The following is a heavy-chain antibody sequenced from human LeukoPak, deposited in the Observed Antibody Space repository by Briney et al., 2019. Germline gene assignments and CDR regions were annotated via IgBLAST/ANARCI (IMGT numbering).Heavy chain of an antibody. D-gene: IGHD4-17*01. J-gene: IGHJ3*01. V-gene: IGHV3-23*01. CDR2: ISGDIIHT. CDR3: AKRAFGDYVGYAFDV. CDR1: GFTFSDYA. Sequence: GVLRLSCAASGFTFSDYAMSWVRQAPGKELKWVSSISGDIIHTYYGDSVKGRFTISRDNSKNVLYLQMNSLRAEDTAIYYCAKRAFGDYVGYAFDVWGQGTMVTVSS.